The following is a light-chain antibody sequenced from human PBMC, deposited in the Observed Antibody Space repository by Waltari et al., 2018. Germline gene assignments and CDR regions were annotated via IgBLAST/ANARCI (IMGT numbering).Light chain of an antibody. CDR2: WGS. V-gene: IGKV4-1*01. CDR1: SVWYKSTGRNY. Sequence: SVWYKSTGRNYLAWDQHKAGQPPKVRVYWGSTRAPGVPDRFSGSGFGTQVTLTISSLQPEDVAVYYCHQFSDAGWTFGQGTKVAIK. CDR3: HQFSDAGWT. J-gene: IGKJ1*01.